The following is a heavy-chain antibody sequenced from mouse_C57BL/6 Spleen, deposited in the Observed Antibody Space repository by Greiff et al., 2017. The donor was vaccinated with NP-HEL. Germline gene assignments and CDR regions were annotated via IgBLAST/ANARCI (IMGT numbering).Heavy chain of an antibody. CDR3: ASYDDYDYAMDY. CDR2: IHPNSGST. CDR1: GYTFTSYW. D-gene: IGHD2-4*01. V-gene: IGHV1-64*01. J-gene: IGHJ4*01. Sequence: VQLQQPGAELVKPGASVKLSCKASGYTFTSYWMHWVKQRPGQGLEWIGMIHPNSGSTNYNEKFKSKATLTVDKSSSTAYMQLSSLTSEDSAVYYCASYDDYDYAMDYWGQGTSVTVSS.